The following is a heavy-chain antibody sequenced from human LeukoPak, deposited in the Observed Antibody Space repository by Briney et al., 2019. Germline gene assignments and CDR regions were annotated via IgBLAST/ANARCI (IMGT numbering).Heavy chain of an antibody. J-gene: IGHJ4*02. Sequence: PGGSLRLSCAASGFTVSSYNMNWVRQAPGKGLEWVSYISGRGNTIKYADSVKGRFTISRDNGKDSLYLHMSSLRAEDTAVYYCARDPPALEDFDYWGQGTQVTVSS. V-gene: IGHV3-48*04. CDR3: ARDPPALEDFDY. CDR2: ISGRGNTI. CDR1: GFTVSSYN.